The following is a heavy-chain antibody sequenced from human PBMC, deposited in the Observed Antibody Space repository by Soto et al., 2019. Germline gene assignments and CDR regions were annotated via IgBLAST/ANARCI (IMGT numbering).Heavy chain of an antibody. CDR1: GGSISSSNW. J-gene: IGHJ6*02. Sequence: SETLSLTCAVSGGSISSSNWWSWVRQPPGKGLEWIGEIYHSGSTNYNPSLKSRVTISVDKSKNQFSLKLSSVTAADTAVYYCARVVGGCYYGMDVWGQGTTVTVSS. D-gene: IGHD2-2*01. V-gene: IGHV4-4*02. CDR3: ARVVGGCYYGMDV. CDR2: IYHSGST.